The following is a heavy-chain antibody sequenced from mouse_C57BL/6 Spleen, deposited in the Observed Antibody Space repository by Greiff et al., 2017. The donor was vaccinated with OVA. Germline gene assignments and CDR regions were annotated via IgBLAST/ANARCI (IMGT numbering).Heavy chain of an antibody. V-gene: IGHV1-61*01. Sequence: QVQLQQPGAELVRPGSSVKLSCKASGYTFTSYWMDWVKQRPGQGLEWIGNIYPSDSETHYNQKFKDKATLTVDKSSSTAYMQLSSLTSEVSAVDCGARGEHCDMDYWGQGTSVTVSS. J-gene: IGHJ4*01. CDR1: GYTFTSYW. CDR3: ARGEHCDMDY. CDR2: IYPSDSET.